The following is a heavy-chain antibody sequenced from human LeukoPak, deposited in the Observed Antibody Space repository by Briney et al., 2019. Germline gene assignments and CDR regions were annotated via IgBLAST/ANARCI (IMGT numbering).Heavy chain of an antibody. V-gene: IGHV3-23*01. J-gene: IGHJ4*02. CDR1: GFTFSSYA. D-gene: IGHD3-10*01. Sequence: GGSLRLSCAASGFTFSSYAMSWVRQAPGKGLEWVSAISGSGGSTYYADSVKGRFTISRDNSKNTLYLQMNSLRAEDTAVYYCAKGSGSGSYWGDYFDYWGQGTLVTVSS. CDR3: AKGSGSGSYWGDYFDY. CDR2: ISGSGGST.